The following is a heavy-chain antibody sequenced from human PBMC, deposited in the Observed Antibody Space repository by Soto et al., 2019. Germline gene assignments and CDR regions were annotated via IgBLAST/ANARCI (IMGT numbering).Heavy chain of an antibody. D-gene: IGHD3-10*01. CDR2: IYYSGST. CDR3: ARAVGLHIDY. V-gene: IGHV4-59*01. J-gene: IGHJ4*02. CDR1: GGSISSYY. Sequence: SETLSLTCTVSGGSISSYYWSWIRQPPGKGLEWIGYIYYSGSTNYNPSLKSRVTISVDTSKNQFSLKLSSVTAADTAVYYCARAVGLHIDYWGQGTLVTVSS.